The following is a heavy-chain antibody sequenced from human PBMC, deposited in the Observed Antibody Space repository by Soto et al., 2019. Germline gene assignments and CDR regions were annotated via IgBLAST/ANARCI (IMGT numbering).Heavy chain of an antibody. J-gene: IGHJ4*02. CDR3: TTWRREKSCTSVSCYGDGAY. Sequence: EVQLVESGGALVQPGESLTLSCAASGFTFNSAWMTWVRQAPGKGLEWVGRIKSCTDGGRDDTAAPVKGRFTISRDASKNTLYLEMNRLKSEDTAVYYFTTWRREKSCTSVSCYGDGAYGGLGSLVPVSS. CDR1: GFTFNSAW. V-gene: IGHV3-15*02. CDR2: IKSCTDGGRD. D-gene: IGHD2-2*01.